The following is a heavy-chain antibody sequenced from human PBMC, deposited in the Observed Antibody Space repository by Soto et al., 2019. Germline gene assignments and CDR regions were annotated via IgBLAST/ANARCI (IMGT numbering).Heavy chain of an antibody. Sequence: QITLKESGPTLVKPTQTLTLTCTFSGFSLSTSGVGVGWIRQPPGKALEWLALIYWDDDKRYSPSLKSRLTITKDTSKNQVVLTMTNMDPVDIATYYCARHMTTEGYFDYWGQGTLVTVSS. V-gene: IGHV2-5*02. D-gene: IGHD4-17*01. CDR3: ARHMTTEGYFDY. CDR2: IYWDDDK. J-gene: IGHJ4*02. CDR1: GFSLSTSGVG.